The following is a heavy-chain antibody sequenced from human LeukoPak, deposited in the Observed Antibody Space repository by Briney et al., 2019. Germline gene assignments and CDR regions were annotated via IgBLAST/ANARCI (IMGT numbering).Heavy chain of an antibody. J-gene: IGHJ6*02. V-gene: IGHV3-11*04. D-gene: IGHD2-15*01. CDR1: GFTFNDYY. CDR2: ISSLDNTI. Sequence: GGSLRLTCAASGFTFNDYYMSWIRQAPGKGLEWVSHISSLDNTISYADSVKGRFTVSRDNAKTSLYLQMNSLRAEDTAVYYCARDPTPRYCSGGSCYTHYGMDVWGQGTTVTVSS. CDR3: ARDPTPRYCSGGSCYTHYGMDV.